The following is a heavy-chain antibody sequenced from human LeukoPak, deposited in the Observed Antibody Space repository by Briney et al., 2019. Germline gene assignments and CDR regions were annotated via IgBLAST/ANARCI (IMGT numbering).Heavy chain of an antibody. V-gene: IGHV3-43D*03. CDR1: GFTFDDYA. CDR3: AKGTAMVTLCAFDI. CDR2: ISWDGGST. J-gene: IGHJ3*02. Sequence: QSGGSLRLSCAASGFTFDDYAMHWVRQAPGKGLEWDSLISWDGGSTYYADSVKGRFTISRDNSKNSLYLQMNSLRAEDTALYYCAKGTAMVTLCAFDIWGQGKMVTVSS. D-gene: IGHD5-18*01.